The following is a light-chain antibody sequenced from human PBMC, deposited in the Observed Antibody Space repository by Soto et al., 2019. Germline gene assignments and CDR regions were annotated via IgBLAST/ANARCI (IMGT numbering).Light chain of an antibody. V-gene: IGLV1-44*01. J-gene: IGLJ2*01. Sequence: QSALTQPPSASGTPGQRVTISCSGSSSNIGSNTVNWYQQLPGTAPKLLIYSNNQWPSGVPDRISGSKSGTSASLAISGLQSEDEADYYCAAWDDSLNGVVIGGGTKLTVL. CDR2: SNN. CDR3: AAWDDSLNGVV. CDR1: SSNIGSNT.